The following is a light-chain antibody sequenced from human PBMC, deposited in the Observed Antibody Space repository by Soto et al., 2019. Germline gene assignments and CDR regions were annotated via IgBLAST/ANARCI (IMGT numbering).Light chain of an antibody. CDR3: CSYAGSYTPNWV. J-gene: IGLJ3*02. V-gene: IGLV2-11*01. Sequence: QSALTQPRSVSGSPGQSVTISCTGTSSDVGGYNYVSWYQQHPGKAPKLMIYDVSKRPSGVPDRFSGSKSGNTASLTISGLQAEYEADYYCCSYAGSYTPNWVFGGGTQLTVL. CDR2: DVS. CDR1: SSDVGGYNY.